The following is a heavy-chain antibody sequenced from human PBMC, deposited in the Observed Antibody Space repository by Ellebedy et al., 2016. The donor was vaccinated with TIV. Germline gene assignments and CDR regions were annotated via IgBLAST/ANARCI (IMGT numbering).Heavy chain of an antibody. Sequence: SETLSLXXAVYGGSFSGYYWTWIRQPPGKGLEWIGEINDSGDTNYNPSLKSRVTISVDTSKNQFSLKLTSVTAADTAVYYCARGRTTVVTKPKYFDYWGQGTLVTVSS. D-gene: IGHD4-23*01. CDR1: GGSFSGYY. V-gene: IGHV4-34*01. J-gene: IGHJ4*02. CDR2: INDSGDT. CDR3: ARGRTTVVTKPKYFDY.